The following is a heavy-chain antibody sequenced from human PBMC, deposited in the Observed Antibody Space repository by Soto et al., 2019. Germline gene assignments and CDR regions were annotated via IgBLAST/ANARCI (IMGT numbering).Heavy chain of an antibody. J-gene: IGHJ4*02. CDR1: GFTFSSYA. CDR3: AKRRGAGGHFDY. D-gene: IGHD2-15*01. Sequence: DVQLFESGGGLVQPEGSLGLSCAASGFTFSSYAMGWVRQGPGKGLEWVAVVSIGGSTHYADSVRGRFTISRDNSKNTRSLQLNSLTAEDTAVYFCAKRRGAGGHFDYWGQGALVTVSS. CDR2: VSIGGST. V-gene: IGHV3-23*01.